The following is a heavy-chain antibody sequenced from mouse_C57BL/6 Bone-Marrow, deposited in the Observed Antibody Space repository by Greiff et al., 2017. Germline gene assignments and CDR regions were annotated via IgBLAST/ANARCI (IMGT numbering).Heavy chain of an antibody. D-gene: IGHD6-1*01. CDR3: ARAAPPPRYYYAMDY. CDR2: IYPGSGST. V-gene: IGHV1-55*01. CDR1: GYTFPSYW. J-gene: IGHJ4*01. Sequence: QVQLQQPGAELVKPGASVKMSCKASGYTFPSYWITWVKQRPGQGLEWIGDIYPGSGSTNYNEKFKSKAPLTVDTSSSTAYMQLSSLTSEDSAVYYGARAAPPPRYYYAMDYWGQGTSVTVSS.